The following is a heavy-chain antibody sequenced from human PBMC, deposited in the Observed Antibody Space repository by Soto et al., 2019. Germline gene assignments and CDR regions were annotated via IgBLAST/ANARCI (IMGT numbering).Heavy chain of an antibody. J-gene: IGHJ6*02. D-gene: IGHD6-19*01. Sequence: PGESLKISCKGSGYSFTSYWIGWVRQMPGKGLEWMGIIYPGDSDTRYSPSFQGHVTISADKSISTAYLQLSSLKASDTAMYYCARHLSGGPIAVAGTVGMDVWGQGTKVTVSS. CDR1: GYSFTSYW. CDR3: ARHLSGGPIAVAGTVGMDV. CDR2: IYPGDSDT. V-gene: IGHV5-51*01.